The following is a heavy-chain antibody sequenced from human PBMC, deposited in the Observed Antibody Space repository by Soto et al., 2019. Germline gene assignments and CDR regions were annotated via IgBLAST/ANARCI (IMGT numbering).Heavy chain of an antibody. J-gene: IGHJ6*02. D-gene: IGHD2-2*01. CDR2: FSGSGGNI. Sequence: EVQLLESGGGLVQPGGSLRLSCVASGFTFSTHAMSWVRQAPGKGLEWVSTFSGSGGNIYYAESVKGRLTISRDDSKNTLYLQMNRLRVEHTAVYYCAKDPPWTVGPLAMDVWGQGTTVTVSS. V-gene: IGHV3-23*01. CDR1: GFTFSTHA. CDR3: AKDPPWTVGPLAMDV.